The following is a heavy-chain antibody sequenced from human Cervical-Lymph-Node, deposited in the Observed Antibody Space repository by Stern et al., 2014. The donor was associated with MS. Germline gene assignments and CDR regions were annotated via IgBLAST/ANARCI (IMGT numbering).Heavy chain of an antibody. CDR2: ILYDGSNP. Sequence: VQLVESGGGVVQPGRSLRLSCAASGFSFSRYAMHWVRQAPGKGLEWVALILYDGSNPYYADSVPGRFTISRDNFKNTLYLQMNSLRAEDTAVYYCASAYSSSHYYFDYWGQGTLVTVSS. V-gene: IGHV3-33*01. J-gene: IGHJ4*02. D-gene: IGHD6-13*01. CDR1: GFSFSRYA. CDR3: ASAYSSSHYYFDY.